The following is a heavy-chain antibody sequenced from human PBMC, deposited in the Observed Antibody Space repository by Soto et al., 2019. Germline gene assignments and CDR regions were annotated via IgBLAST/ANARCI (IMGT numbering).Heavy chain of an antibody. CDR2: IYYSGST. J-gene: IGHJ5*02. Sequence: SETLSLTCTVSGGSISSYYWSWIRQPPGKGLEWIGYIYYSGSTNYNPSLKSRVTISVDTSKNQFSLKLSSVTAADTAVYYCAGYSGSYNWFDPWGQGTLVTVSS. V-gene: IGHV4-59*01. D-gene: IGHD1-26*01. CDR1: GGSISSYY. CDR3: AGYSGSYNWFDP.